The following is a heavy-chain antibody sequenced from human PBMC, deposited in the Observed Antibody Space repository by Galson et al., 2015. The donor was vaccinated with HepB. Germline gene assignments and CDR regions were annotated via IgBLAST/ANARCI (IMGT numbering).Heavy chain of an antibody. CDR2: IKSKIDGGTT. Sequence: SLRLSCAASGFTFSNAWMSWVRQAPGKGLGWVGRIKSKIDGGTTDYAAPVKGRFTISSDDSKKTLYVQMNSLKTEDTAVYYCTASYYFGSGSYYTMLYWGQGTLVTVSS. D-gene: IGHD3-10*01. CDR1: GFTFSNAW. J-gene: IGHJ4*02. CDR3: TASYYFGSGSYYTMLY. V-gene: IGHV3-15*01.